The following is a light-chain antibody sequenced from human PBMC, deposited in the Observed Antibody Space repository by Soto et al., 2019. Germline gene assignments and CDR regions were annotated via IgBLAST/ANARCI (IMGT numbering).Light chain of an antibody. CDR1: SSDVGSYNL. CDR2: EGT. CDR3: SSYAGSNNYV. Sequence: SVLTQPASVSASPGQSITIPCTGTSSDVGSYNLVSWFQQHPGKVPKLLIYEGTKRPSGVPDRFSGSKSGNTASLTVSGLQAEDEADYYCSSYAGSNNYVFGTGTKVTVL. V-gene: IGLV2-14*02. J-gene: IGLJ1*01.